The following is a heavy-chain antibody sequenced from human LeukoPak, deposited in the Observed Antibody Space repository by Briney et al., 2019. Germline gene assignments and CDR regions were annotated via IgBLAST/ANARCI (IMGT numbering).Heavy chain of an antibody. Sequence: ASVKVSCKASGYTFTSYGISWVRQAPGQGLEWMGWISAYNGNTNYAQKLQGRVTMTTDTSTSTAYMELRSLRSDDTAVYYCARVSGSSWDTEDSTFDPWGQGTLVTVSS. V-gene: IGHV1-18*01. CDR1: GYTFTSYG. CDR3: ARVSGSSWDTEDSTFDP. D-gene: IGHD6-13*01. J-gene: IGHJ5*02. CDR2: ISAYNGNT.